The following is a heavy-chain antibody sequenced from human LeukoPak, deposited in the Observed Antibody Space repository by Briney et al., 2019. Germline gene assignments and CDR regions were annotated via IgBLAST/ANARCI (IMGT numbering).Heavy chain of an antibody. D-gene: IGHD3-10*01. V-gene: IGHV4-59*01. J-gene: IGHJ3*02. CDR2: IYYSGST. CDR1: GGSISSYY. CDR3: ARVLVRGVIRYAFDI. Sequence: PSETLSLTCAVSGGSISSYYWSWIRQPPGKGLEWIGYIYYSGSTNYNPSLKSRVTISVDTSKNQFSLKLSSVTAAHTAVYYCARVLVRGVIRYAFDIWGQGTMVTVSS.